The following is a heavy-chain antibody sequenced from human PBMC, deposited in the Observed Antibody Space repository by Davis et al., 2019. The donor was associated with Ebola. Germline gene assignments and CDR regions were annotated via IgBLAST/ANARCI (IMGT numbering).Heavy chain of an antibody. Sequence: SETLSLTCTASGYSINRGFTWGWTRQPPGKGLEWTGSIYHSGITNYSPSLKSRVTISADTSKNQFSLRLKSVTAADTAMYYCARDYVYWGQGILVTVS. D-gene: IGHD1-14*01. CDR1: GYSINRGFT. CDR3: ARDYVY. CDR2: IYHSGIT. V-gene: IGHV4-38-2*02. J-gene: IGHJ4*02.